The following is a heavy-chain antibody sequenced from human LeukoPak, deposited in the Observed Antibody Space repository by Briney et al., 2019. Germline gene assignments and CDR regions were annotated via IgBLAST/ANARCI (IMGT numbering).Heavy chain of an antibody. D-gene: IGHD6-13*01. CDR3: ARETIAAAGIDWFDP. CDR2: IHHSGNT. J-gene: IGHJ5*02. Sequence: SETLSLTCTVSGYSISSGYYWGWIRQPPGKGLEWIGSIHHSGNTYYNPSLKSRVTISVDTSKNQFSLKLSSVTAADTAVYYCARETIAAAGIDWFDPWGQGTLVTVSS. V-gene: IGHV4-38-2*02. CDR1: GYSISSGYY.